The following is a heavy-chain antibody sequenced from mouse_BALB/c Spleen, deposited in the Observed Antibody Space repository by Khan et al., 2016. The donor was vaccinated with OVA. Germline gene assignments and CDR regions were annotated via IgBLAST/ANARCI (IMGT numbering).Heavy chain of an antibody. CDR3: AREWGYNYAMDY. D-gene: IGHD2-2*01. J-gene: IGHJ4*01. CDR2: INTNGGST. CDR1: GFTFSTYG. V-gene: IGHV5-6-3*01. Sequence: EVELVESGGGLVQPGGSLKLSCAASGFTFSTYGMSWIRQTPDKRLELVATINTNGGSTYYPASVKGRFTISRDNAKNTLYLQMSSLKSEDTAMYYCAREWGYNYAMDYWGQGTSVTVSS.